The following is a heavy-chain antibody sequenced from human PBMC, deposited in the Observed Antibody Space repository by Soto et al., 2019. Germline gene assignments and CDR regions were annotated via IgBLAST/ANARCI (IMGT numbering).Heavy chain of an antibody. D-gene: IGHD3-3*01. Sequence: GGSLRLSCAASGFTFSSYAMSWVRQAPGKGLEWVSAISGSGGSTYYADSVKGRFTISRDNSKNTLYLQMNSLRAEDTAVYYCARASTYYDFWSGYYTYYYYGMDVWGQGTTVTVSS. CDR1: GFTFSSYA. J-gene: IGHJ6*02. V-gene: IGHV3-23*01. CDR2: ISGSGGST. CDR3: ARASTYYDFWSGYYTYYYYGMDV.